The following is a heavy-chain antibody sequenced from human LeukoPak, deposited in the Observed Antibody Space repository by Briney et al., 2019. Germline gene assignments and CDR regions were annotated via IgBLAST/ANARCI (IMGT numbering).Heavy chain of an antibody. Sequence: PGGSLRLSCAASGFTFSSYSMNWVRQAPGKGLEWVSSISSSSSYIYYADSVKGRFTISRVSAKNSLYLQMNSLRAEDTAVYYCAREPTTVTTAFDYWGQETLVTVSS. D-gene: IGHD4-17*01. V-gene: IGHV3-21*01. CDR1: GFTFSSYS. J-gene: IGHJ4*02. CDR2: ISSSSSYI. CDR3: AREPTTVTTAFDY.